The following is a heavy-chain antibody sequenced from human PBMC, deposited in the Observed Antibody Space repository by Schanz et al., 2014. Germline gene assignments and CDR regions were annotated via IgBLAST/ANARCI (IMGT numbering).Heavy chain of an antibody. V-gene: IGHV3-33*01. CDR2: IWSDGTNE. CDR1: GFIFRSFG. CDR3: ARIGGSVFDY. J-gene: IGHJ4*02. D-gene: IGHD3-10*01. Sequence: QGQLVESGGGVVQPGKSLRLSCATSGFIFRSFGIHWVRQAPGKGLEWMAVIWSDGTNEYYADSVKGRFTISGDSSKYTVYLQMNSLRADDTAVYYCARIGGSVFDYWAQGTLVTVSS.